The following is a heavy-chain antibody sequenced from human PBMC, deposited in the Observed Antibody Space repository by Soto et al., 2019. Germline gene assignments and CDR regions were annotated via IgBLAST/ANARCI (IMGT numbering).Heavy chain of an antibody. J-gene: IGHJ5*02. CDR3: ARLSRSWFVP. V-gene: IGHV3-23*01. CDR2: ISASGGGT. CDR1: GFTFNTYG. Sequence: GSLRLSCAASGFTFNTYGLSWVRQAPGKGLEWVSGISASGGGTYYADSVKGRVTVSSHNAKNTLHLEMTNMDPVETATFYYARLSRSWFVPWGQGTLVTVSS. D-gene: IGHD3-3*02.